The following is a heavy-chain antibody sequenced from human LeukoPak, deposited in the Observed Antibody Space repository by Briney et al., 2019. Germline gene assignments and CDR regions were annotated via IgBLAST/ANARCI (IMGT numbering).Heavy chain of an antibody. CDR3: AKGWNTYYMDV. D-gene: IGHD1/OR15-1a*01. V-gene: IGHV3-23*01. CDR2: ISDSTGKT. Sequence: PGGTLRLSCAASGFTFSNYGMNWVRQASGKGLEWVSGISDSTGKTYYADSVKGRFTISRDNSKNTLDLQMNSLRAEDTAVYYCAKGWNTYYMDVWGKGTTVTVSS. CDR1: GFTFSNYG. J-gene: IGHJ6*03.